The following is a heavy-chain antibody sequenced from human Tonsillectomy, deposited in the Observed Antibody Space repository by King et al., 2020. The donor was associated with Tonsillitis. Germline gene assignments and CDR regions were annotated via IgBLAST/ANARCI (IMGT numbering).Heavy chain of an antibody. D-gene: IGHD1-26*01. V-gene: IGHV1-69*01. J-gene: IGHJ4*02. CDR2: IIAIFGTA. CDR3: AAPLGAVVGNYFDF. Sequence: QLVQSGAEVKKPGSSVKVSCTATASGGTFSSFAINWVRQAPGQGLEWMGGIIAIFGTANYGQRFQGRITITADESKNTAYLELSSLRSEDTAVYFCAAPLGAVVGNYFDFWGQGTLVTVSS. CDR1: GGTFSSFA.